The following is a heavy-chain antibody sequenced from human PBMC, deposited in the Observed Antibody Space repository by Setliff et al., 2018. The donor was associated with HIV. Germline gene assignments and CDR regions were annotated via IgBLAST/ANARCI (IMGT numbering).Heavy chain of an antibody. Sequence: PSETLSLTCAVSGGSISSYHWMWIRQPPGKGLEWIGYIYTSGGADYDPSLKSRVTISVDTSKNQFSLRLTSVTAADTAVYYCARGRTIGASAVFFDPWGQGAPVTVSS. V-gene: IGHV4-4*08. CDR3: ARGRTIGASAVFFDP. J-gene: IGHJ5*02. D-gene: IGHD1-1*01. CDR1: GGSISSYH. CDR2: IYTSGGA.